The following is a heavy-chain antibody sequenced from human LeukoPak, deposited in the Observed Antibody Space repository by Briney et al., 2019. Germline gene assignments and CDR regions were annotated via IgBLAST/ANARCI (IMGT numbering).Heavy chain of an antibody. CDR1: GGSFSGYY. CDR3: ARGLVGD. J-gene: IGHJ6*04. V-gene: IGHV4-34*01. CDR2: INHSGST. Sequence: PSETLSLTCAVYGGSFSGYYWSWIRQPPGKGLEWIGEINHSGSTNYNPSLKSRVTISVDTSKNQFSLKLSSVTAADTAVYYCARGLVGDWGKGTTVTVSS.